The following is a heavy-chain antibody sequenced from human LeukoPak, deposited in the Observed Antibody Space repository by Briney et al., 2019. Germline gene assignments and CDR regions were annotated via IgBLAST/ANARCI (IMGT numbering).Heavy chain of an antibody. CDR2: ISSSSSYI. CDR3: ARDLDYYDSSGYQH. CDR1: GFTFSSYS. D-gene: IGHD3-22*01. V-gene: IGHV3-21*01. J-gene: IGHJ1*01. Sequence: GGSLRLSCAASGFTFSSYSMNWVRQAPGKGLEWVSSISSSSSYIYYADSVKGRFTISRDNAKNSLYLQMNSLRAEDTAVYYCARDLDYYDSSGYQHWGQGTLVTVSS.